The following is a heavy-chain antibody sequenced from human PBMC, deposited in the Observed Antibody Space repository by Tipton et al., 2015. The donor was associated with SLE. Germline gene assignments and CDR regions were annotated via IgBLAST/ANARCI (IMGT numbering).Heavy chain of an antibody. Sequence: SLRLSCAASGFTFSSYSMNWVRQGPGKGLEWVSYISSSSSTIYYADSVKGRFTISRDNAKNSLYLQMNSLRAEDTAVYYCARASHYDSSGYQPWAFDIWGQGTMVTVSS. V-gene: IGHV3-48*01. J-gene: IGHJ3*02. CDR2: ISSSSSTI. CDR1: GFTFSSYS. D-gene: IGHD3-22*01. CDR3: ARASHYDSSGYQPWAFDI.